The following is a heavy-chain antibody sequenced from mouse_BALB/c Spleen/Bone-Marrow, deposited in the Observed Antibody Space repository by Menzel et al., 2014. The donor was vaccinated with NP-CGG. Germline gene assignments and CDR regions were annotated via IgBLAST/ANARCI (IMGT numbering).Heavy chain of an antibody. D-gene: IGHD2-1*01. Sequence: EVKVVDSGGGLVQPGGSLRLSCATSGFTLNDYYMSWVRQPPGKALEWLGFIRNKANGYTTEYSASVKGRFTISRDNSQSILYLQMNTLRAEDSATYYCARDIGNYVRFAYWGQGTLVTVSA. J-gene: IGHJ3*01. CDR1: GFTLNDYY. CDR3: ARDIGNYVRFAY. CDR2: IRNKANGYTT. V-gene: IGHV7-3*02.